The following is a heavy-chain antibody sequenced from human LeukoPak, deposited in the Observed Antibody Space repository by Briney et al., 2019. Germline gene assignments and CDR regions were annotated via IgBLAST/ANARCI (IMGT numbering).Heavy chain of an antibody. V-gene: IGHV4-31*03. Sequence: SETLSLTCTVSGGSISSGNYYWSWIRQHPGKGLEWIGYIYYSGSTYYNPSLKSRVTISVDTSKNQFSLKLSSVTAADTAVYYCARVGYSYDNWFDPWGQGTLVTVSS. CDR3: ARVGYSYDNWFDP. CDR1: GGSISSGNYY. J-gene: IGHJ5*02. CDR2: IYYSGST. D-gene: IGHD5-18*01.